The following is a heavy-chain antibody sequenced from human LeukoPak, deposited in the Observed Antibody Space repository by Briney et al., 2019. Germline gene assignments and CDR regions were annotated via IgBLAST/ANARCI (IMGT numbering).Heavy chain of an antibody. CDR2: MNHSGAT. J-gene: IGHJ4*02. Sequence: PSETLSLTCAVYGGSLSGHYWSWIRQPPGKGLEWIGEMNHSGATNYNPSLKSRVTISVDTSKKQFSLKLSSVTAADTSIYYCARSFYYDRSGCPDWGQGTLVTVSS. D-gene: IGHD3-22*01. CDR3: ARSFYYDRSGCPD. V-gene: IGHV4-34*01. CDR1: GGSLSGHY.